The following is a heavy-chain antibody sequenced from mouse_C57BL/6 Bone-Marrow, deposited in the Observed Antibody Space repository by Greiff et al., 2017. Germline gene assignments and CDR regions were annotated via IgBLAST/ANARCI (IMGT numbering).Heavy chain of an antibody. Sequence: EVKLVESGGGLVKPGGSLKLSCAASGFTFSDYGMHWVRQAPEKGLEWVAYISSGSSTIYYADTVKGRFTISRDNAKKTLFLQMASLRSEDTAMYYCEGGYAMDYWGQGTSVTVSS. V-gene: IGHV5-17*01. J-gene: IGHJ4*01. CDR2: ISSGSSTI. D-gene: IGHD1-1*02. CDR3: EGGYAMDY. CDR1: GFTFSDYG.